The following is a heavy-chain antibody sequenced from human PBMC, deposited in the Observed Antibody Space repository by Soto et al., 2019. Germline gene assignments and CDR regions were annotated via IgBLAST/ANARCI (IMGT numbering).Heavy chain of an antibody. Sequence: SETLSLTCIVSGGSINYFYWSWIRQPPGKGLEWIGYVSYSGSTNYNPSLKSRVTISVDTSKNQFSLKLSSVTAADTAVYYCARPKIKQWLADNWFEPWGQGTLVTVSS. J-gene: IGHJ5*02. CDR1: GGSINYFY. D-gene: IGHD6-19*01. CDR2: VSYSGST. CDR3: ARPKIKQWLADNWFEP. V-gene: IGHV4-59*08.